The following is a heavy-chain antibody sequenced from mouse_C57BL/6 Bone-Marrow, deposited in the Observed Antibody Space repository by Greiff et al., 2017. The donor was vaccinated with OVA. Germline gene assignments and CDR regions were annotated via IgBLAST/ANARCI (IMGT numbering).Heavy chain of an antibody. Sequence: VKLQQSGAELVRPGASVTLSCKASGYTFTDYEMHWVKQTPVHGLEWIGAIDPETGGTAYNQKFKGKAILTADKSSSTAYMELRSLTSEDSAVYYCTRPYDYDDGGAWFAYWGQGTLVTVSA. CDR3: TRPYDYDDGGAWFAY. CDR1: GYTFTDYE. J-gene: IGHJ3*01. V-gene: IGHV1-15*01. D-gene: IGHD2-4*01. CDR2: IDPETGGT.